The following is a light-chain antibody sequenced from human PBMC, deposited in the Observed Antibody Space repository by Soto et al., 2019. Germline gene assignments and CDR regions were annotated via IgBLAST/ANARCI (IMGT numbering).Light chain of an antibody. J-gene: IGKJ2*01. CDR2: KAS. CDR3: QQYNSYPYT. V-gene: IGKV1-5*03. CDR1: QSISSW. Sequence: DIQMTQSPSTLSASVGDRVTITCRASQSISSWLAWYQQKSGKAPKLLIYKASSLESGVPSRFSGSGSGTEFTLTISSLQPDDLATYYCQQYNSYPYTFGQGTKLEIK.